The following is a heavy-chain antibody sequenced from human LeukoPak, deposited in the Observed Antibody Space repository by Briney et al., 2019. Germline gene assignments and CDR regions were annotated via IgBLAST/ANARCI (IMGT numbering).Heavy chain of an antibody. D-gene: IGHD2-2*01. CDR2: ISGSGGST. J-gene: IGHJ4*02. Sequence: PGGSLRLSCAASGFTFSSYAMSWVRQAQGKGLEWASAISGSGGSTYYADSVKGRFTISRDNSKNTLYLQMNSLRAEDTAVYYCAKDQGYCSSTSCPDYWGQGTLVTVSS. V-gene: IGHV3-23*01. CDR1: GFTFSSYA. CDR3: AKDQGYCSSTSCPDY.